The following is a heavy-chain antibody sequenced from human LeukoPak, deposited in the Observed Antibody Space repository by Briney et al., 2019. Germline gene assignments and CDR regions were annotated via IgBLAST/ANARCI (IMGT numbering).Heavy chain of an antibody. CDR1: GYTFTGYY. J-gene: IGHJ5*02. CDR2: INPNSGGT. D-gene: IGHD4-23*01. V-gene: IGHV1-2*02. Sequence: ASVKVSCKASGYTFTGYYMHWVRQAPGQGLEWMGWINPNSGGTNYAQKFQGRVTMTRDTSISTAYMEPSRLRSDDTAVYYCARDRDYGGNGGFDPWGQGTLVTVSS. CDR3: ARDRDYGGNGGFDP.